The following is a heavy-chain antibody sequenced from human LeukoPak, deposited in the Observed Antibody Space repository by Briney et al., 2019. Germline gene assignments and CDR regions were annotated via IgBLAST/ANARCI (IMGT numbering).Heavy chain of an antibody. CDR1: GGSFSGYY. CDR3: ARDSCSSTSCQASVDWFDP. Sequence: SETLSLTCAVYGGSFSGYYWSWIRQPPGKGLEWIGEINHSGSTNYNPSLKSRVTMSVDTSKNQFSLKLSSVTAADTAVYYCARDSCSSTSCQASVDWFDPWGQGTLVTVSS. J-gene: IGHJ5*02. V-gene: IGHV4-34*01. D-gene: IGHD2-2*01. CDR2: INHSGST.